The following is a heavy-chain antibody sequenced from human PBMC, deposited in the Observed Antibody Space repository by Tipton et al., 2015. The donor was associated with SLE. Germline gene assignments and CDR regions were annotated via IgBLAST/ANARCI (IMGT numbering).Heavy chain of an antibody. D-gene: IGHD5-12*01. CDR2: INPNSGGT. CDR1: GYTFTGYY. J-gene: IGHJ2*01. Sequence: QLVQSGAEVKRPGASVKVSCKASGYTFTGYYMHWVRQAPGQGLEWMGRINPNSGGTNYAQKFQGRVTMTRDTSISTAYMELSRLRSDDTAVYYCARWSGYDGDWYFDLWGRGTLVTVSS. V-gene: IGHV1-2*06. CDR3: ARWSGYDGDWYFDL.